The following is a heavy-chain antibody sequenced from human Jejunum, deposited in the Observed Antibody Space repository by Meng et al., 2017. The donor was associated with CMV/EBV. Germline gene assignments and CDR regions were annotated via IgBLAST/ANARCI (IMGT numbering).Heavy chain of an antibody. CDR2: IYSNGNT. CDR3: ARDRREYYYDSSGVFDY. D-gene: IGHD3-22*01. CDR1: VSTNY. V-gene: IGHV3-53*01. Sequence: VSTNYMSWVRQAPGKGLEWVSVIYSNGNTYYADSVKGRFTISGDNSKNMLFLQMNSLRAEDTAVYYCARDRREYYYDSSGVFDYWGQGTLVTVSS. J-gene: IGHJ4*02.